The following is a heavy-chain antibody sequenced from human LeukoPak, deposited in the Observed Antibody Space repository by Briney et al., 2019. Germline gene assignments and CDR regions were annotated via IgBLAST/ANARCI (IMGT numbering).Heavy chain of an antibody. CDR1: GYTFTDYY. J-gene: IGHJ4*02. Sequence: ASVKVSCKTSGYTFTDYYMDWVRQAPGQGLEWMGWINPNSAGTNYAQKFQGRVTMTRDTSINTLYMELSRLTSDDTAVYYCAREDGGGYFDSWGQGILVTVSS. D-gene: IGHD4-23*01. CDR2: INPNSAGT. V-gene: IGHV1-2*02. CDR3: AREDGGGYFDS.